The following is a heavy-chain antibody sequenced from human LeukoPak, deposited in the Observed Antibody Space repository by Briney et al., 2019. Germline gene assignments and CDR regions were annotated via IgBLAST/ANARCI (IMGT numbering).Heavy chain of an antibody. V-gene: IGHV1-18*01. CDR2: ISAYNGNT. CDR3: ARCPIDYYDSSGYEANWFDP. CDR1: GYTFTSYG. Sequence: ASVKVSCKASGYTFTSYGISWVRQAPGQGLEWMGWISAYNGNTNYAQKLQSRVTMTTDTSTSTAYMELRSLRSDDTAVYYCARCPIDYYDSSGYEANWFDPWGQGTLVTVSS. D-gene: IGHD3-22*01. J-gene: IGHJ5*02.